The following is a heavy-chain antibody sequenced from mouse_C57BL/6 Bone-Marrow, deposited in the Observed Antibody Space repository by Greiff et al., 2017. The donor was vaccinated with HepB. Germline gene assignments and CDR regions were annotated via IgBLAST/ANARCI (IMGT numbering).Heavy chain of an antibody. CDR3: ARQLRRSFDY. CDR1: GYTFTSYT. D-gene: IGHD3-2*02. V-gene: IGHV1-4*01. Sequence: QVQLQQSGAELARPGASVKMSCKASGYTFTSYTMHWVKQRPGQGLEWIGYINPSSGYTKYNQKFKDKATLTADKSSSTAYMQLSSLTSEDSAVYYCARQLRRSFDYWGQGTTLTVSS. CDR2: INPSSGYT. J-gene: IGHJ2*01.